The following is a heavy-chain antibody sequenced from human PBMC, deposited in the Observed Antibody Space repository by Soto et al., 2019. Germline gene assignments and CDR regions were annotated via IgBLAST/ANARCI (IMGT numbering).Heavy chain of an antibody. CDR1: GFTFSSYG. D-gene: IGHD6-19*01. CDR2: ISYDGSNK. Sequence: GGSLRLSCAASGFTFSSYGMHWVRQAPGKGLEWVAVISYDGSNKYYADSVKDRFTISRDNSKKTQYLQMNSLRADDTAVYYCVAGQYFFDYCGQGTLVTVSS. V-gene: IGHV3-30*03. J-gene: IGHJ4*02. CDR3: VAGQYFFDY.